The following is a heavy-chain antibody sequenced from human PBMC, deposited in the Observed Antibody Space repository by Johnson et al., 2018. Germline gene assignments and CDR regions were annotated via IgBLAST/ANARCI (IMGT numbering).Heavy chain of an antibody. Sequence: QLVESGGGVVQPGRSLRLSCAASGFTFSSYGMHWVRQAPGKGLEWVAVISYDGSNKYYADSVKGRFTISRDNSKNTRYLQMNSLRAEDTAVYYCARDGPPAFWQWLVPPDQYYYGMDVWGQGTTVTVSS. CDR1: GFTFSSYG. CDR2: ISYDGSNK. D-gene: IGHD6-19*01. V-gene: IGHV3-30*03. J-gene: IGHJ6*02. CDR3: ARDGPPAFWQWLVPPDQYYYGMDV.